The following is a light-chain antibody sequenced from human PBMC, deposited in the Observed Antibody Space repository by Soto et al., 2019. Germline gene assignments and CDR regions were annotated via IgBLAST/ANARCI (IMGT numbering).Light chain of an antibody. CDR3: QQYGSSPRT. Sequence: IVLTQSPGTLSLSPGERATLYCRASQSVSSSYLAWYQQKPGQAPRLLISGASSRTTGIPDRFSGRGSGTDFTLTISRLEPEDFAVYYCQQYGSSPRTFGQGTKV. CDR2: GAS. V-gene: IGKV3-20*01. CDR1: QSVSSSY. J-gene: IGKJ1*01.